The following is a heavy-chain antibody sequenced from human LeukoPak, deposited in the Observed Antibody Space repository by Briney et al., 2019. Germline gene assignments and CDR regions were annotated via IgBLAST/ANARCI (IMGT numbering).Heavy chain of an antibody. CDR3: XXXXXXXXXXYDSSLGSGFDY. D-gene: IGHD3-22*01. CDR2: ISGSGGST. J-gene: IGHJ4*02. CDR1: GFSXSSYG. V-gene: IGHV3-23*01. Sequence: XXXSGFSXSSYGMSWVRQAPGKGLEWVSGISGSGGSTYYADSVKGRVTISRDNCKNTLYLQMNRLRAGDTAVYYXXXXXXXXXXXYDSSLGSGFDYWGQGTLLTVSS.